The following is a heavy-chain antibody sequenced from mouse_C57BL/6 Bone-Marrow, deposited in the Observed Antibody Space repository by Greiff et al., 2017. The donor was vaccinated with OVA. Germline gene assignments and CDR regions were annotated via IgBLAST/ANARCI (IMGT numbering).Heavy chain of an antibody. V-gene: IGHV1-19*01. CDR3: ARSVLLYFDY. CDR1: GYTFTASY. Sequence: LVKPGASVMMPCTASGYTFTASYMNWVKQSHGKSLEWIGVINPFNGGTSYNQKFKGKATLTVDKSSSTAYMELNSLTSEDSAVYYCARSVLLYFDYWGQGTTLTVSS. J-gene: IGHJ2*01. CDR2: INPFNGGT. D-gene: IGHD6-1*01.